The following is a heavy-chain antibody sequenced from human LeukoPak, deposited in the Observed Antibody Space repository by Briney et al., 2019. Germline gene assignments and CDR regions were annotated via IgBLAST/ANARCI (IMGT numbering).Heavy chain of an antibody. CDR3: ARDKFFEGSGSYYFDY. V-gene: IGHV3-21*01. CDR1: GFTFSSHS. J-gene: IGHJ4*02. Sequence: PGGSLRLSCAASGFTFSSHSMNWVRQAPGKGLEGVSSISSSSSYIYYADSVKGRFTISRDNAKNSLYLQMNSLRAEDTAVYYCARDKFFEGSGSYYFDYWGQGTLVTVSS. D-gene: IGHD3-10*01. CDR2: ISSSSSYI.